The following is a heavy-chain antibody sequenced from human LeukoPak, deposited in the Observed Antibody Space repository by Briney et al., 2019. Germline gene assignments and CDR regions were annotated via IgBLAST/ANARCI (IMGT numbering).Heavy chain of an antibody. Sequence: GGSLRLSCAASGFTFNNAWMSWVRQAPGKGLEWVGRIKTKTDGGTADYAAPVKGRFTISRDDSKTTLYLQMNSLKTEDTAVYYCARDPRGPQPFWGYKYSSSCYYLDYWGQGTLVTVSS. D-gene: IGHD6-13*01. CDR1: GFTFNNAW. CDR3: ARDPRGPQPFWGYKYSSSCYYLDY. V-gene: IGHV3-15*01. CDR2: IKTKTDGGTA. J-gene: IGHJ4*02.